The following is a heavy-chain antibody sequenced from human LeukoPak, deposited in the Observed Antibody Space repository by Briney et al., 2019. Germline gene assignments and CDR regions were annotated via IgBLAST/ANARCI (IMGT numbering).Heavy chain of an antibody. CDR1: GGSINRYY. CDR2: IYSNGSP. D-gene: IGHD3-22*01. J-gene: IGHJ3*02. CDR3: ARAHASGYFDVFDI. V-gene: IGHV4-4*07. Sequence: SETLSLTCSVSGGSINRYYFSWIRQSAGKGLEWIGRIYSNGSPDYNPSLNSRVTMSVDTSKNQVSLKLYSMTAADTAVYYCARAHASGYFDVFDIWGQGTMVTVSS.